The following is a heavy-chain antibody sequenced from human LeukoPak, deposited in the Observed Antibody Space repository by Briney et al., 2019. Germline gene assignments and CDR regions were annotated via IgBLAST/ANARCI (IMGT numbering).Heavy chain of an antibody. V-gene: IGHV3-33*01. D-gene: IGHD3-10*01. CDR1: GFTFSSYG. CDR2: IWYDGSNK. J-gene: IGHJ4*02. Sequence: GGSLRLSCAASGFTFSSYGMHWVRQAPGKGLEWVAVIWYDGSNKYYADSVKGRFTISRDNSKNTLYLQMNSLRAEGTAVYYCAREGYYYGSGSLYFDYRGQGTLVTVSS. CDR3: AREGYYYGSGSLYFDY.